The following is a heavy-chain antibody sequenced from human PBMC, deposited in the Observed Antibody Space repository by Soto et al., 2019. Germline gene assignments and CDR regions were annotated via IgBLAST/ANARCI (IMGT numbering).Heavy chain of an antibody. CDR3: VGGAIVTGDYYYYGMDV. Sequence: SVKVSCKASGGTFSSYAISWVRQAPGQGLEWMGGIIPIFGTANYAQKFQGRVTITADKSTSTAYMELSSLRSEDTAVYYCVGGAIVTGDYYYYGMDVWGQGTTVTVSS. CDR1: GGTFSSYA. CDR2: IIPIFGTA. D-gene: IGHD7-27*01. V-gene: IGHV1-69*06. J-gene: IGHJ6*02.